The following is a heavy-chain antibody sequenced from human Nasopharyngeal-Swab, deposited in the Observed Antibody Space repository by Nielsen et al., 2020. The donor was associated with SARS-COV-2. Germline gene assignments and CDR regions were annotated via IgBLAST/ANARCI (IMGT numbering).Heavy chain of an antibody. D-gene: IGHD3-10*01. CDR2: ISGSGGST. J-gene: IGHJ4*02. V-gene: IGHV3-23*01. CDR3: VKDLSLYGSGSYYTNPSPFDY. Sequence: WIRQPPGKGLEWVSAISGSGGSTYYADSVKGRFTISRDNSKNTLYLQMNSLRAEDTAVYYCVKDLSLYGSGSYYTNPSPFDYWGQGTLVTVSS.